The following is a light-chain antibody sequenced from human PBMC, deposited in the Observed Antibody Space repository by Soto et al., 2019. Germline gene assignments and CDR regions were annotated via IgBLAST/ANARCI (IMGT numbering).Light chain of an antibody. V-gene: IGLV2-8*01. CDR2: DAT. Sequence: QSALTQPPSVSGSPGQSIAISCNGTSSDIGGYKFVSWYQQHPGKATKLMIYDATKRPSGVPDCFSGFKSGNMATLIVSGLQAVGEADYYWSSHGGNSSPYVLGPATKLTVL. J-gene: IGLJ1*01. CDR1: SSDIGGYKF. CDR3: SSHGGNSSPYV.